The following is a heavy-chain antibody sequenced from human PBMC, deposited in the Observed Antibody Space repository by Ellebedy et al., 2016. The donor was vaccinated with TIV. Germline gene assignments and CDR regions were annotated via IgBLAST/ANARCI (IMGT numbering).Heavy chain of an antibody. V-gene: IGHV4-39*01. CDR3: ATPVVPADYYYGMDV. D-gene: IGHD2-2*01. Sequence: MPSETLSLTCTVSGGSISDSSSYWAWIRQPLGKGLEWIGTIYYSGSTYYNPSLKSRLTISVDTSKNQFSLNLTSVTAADTAVYYCATPVVPADYYYGMDVWGQGTTVIVSS. CDR2: IYYSGST. CDR1: GGSISDSSSY. J-gene: IGHJ6*02.